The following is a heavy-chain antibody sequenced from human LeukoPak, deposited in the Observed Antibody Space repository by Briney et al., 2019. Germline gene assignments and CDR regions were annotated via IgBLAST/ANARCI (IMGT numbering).Heavy chain of an antibody. CDR3: ARAPSFGVVRGGFDY. Sequence: SSGTLSLTCAVSGGSISSGGYSWSWIRQPPGKGLEWIGYIYHSGSTYYNPSLKSRVTISVDRSKNQFSLKLSSVTAADTAVYYCARAPSFGVVRGGFDYWGQGTLVTVSS. CDR1: GGSISSGGYS. V-gene: IGHV4-30-2*01. D-gene: IGHD3-3*01. J-gene: IGHJ4*02. CDR2: IYHSGST.